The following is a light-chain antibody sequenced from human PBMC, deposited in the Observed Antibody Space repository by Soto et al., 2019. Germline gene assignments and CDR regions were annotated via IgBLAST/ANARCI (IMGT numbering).Light chain of an antibody. CDR3: AAWDDSLSAVV. CDR2: RNN. Sequence: QSVLTQPPSASGTPGQRVTISCSGSSSNIGSNYVYWYHQLPGMAPKLLIYRNNQRPSGVPDRFSGSKSGTSASLAISGLRSEDEADYSCAAWDDSLSAVVFGGGTKLTVL. J-gene: IGLJ2*01. CDR1: SSNIGSNY. V-gene: IGLV1-47*01.